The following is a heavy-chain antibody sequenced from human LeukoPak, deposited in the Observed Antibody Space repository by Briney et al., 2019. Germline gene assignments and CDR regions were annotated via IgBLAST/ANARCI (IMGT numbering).Heavy chain of an antibody. D-gene: IGHD6-13*01. CDR3: AKSPAAAAGSPPGY. J-gene: IGHJ4*02. CDR2: ISGSGGST. V-gene: IGHV3-23*01. CDR1: GFTFSSYA. Sequence: GGSLRPSCAASGFTFSSYAMSWVRRAPGKGLEWVSAISGSGGSTYYADSVKGRFTISRDNSKNTLYLQMNSLRAEDTAVYYCAKSPAAAAGSPPGYWGQGTLVTVSS.